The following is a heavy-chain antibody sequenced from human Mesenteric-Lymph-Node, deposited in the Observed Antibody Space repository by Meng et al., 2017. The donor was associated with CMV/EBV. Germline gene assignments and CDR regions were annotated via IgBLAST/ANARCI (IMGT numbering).Heavy chain of an antibody. V-gene: IGHV3-30-3*01. J-gene: IGHJ6*02. Sequence: GESLKISCAASGFTFSAYAMNWVRQAPGKGLEWVAVISYNEDNKYYTDSVKGRFTVSRDDAKNSLYLQMNSLRGEDTAVYFCVRDPVVSGLDVWGQGTTVTVSS. CDR1: GFTFSAYA. CDR2: ISYNEDNK. CDR3: VRDPVVSGLDV. D-gene: IGHD5/OR15-5a*01.